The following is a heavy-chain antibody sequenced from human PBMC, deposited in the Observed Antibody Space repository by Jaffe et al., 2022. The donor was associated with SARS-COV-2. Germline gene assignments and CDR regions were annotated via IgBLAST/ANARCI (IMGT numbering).Heavy chain of an antibody. D-gene: IGHD2-15*01. CDR2: INHSGST. CDR3: ARLCSGGSCLDY. CDR1: GGSFSGYY. V-gene: IGHV4-34*01. J-gene: IGHJ4*02. Sequence: QVQLQQWGAGLLKPSETLSLTCAVYGGSFSGYYWSWIRQPPGKGLEWIGEINHSGSTNYNPSLKSRVTISVDTSKNQFSLKLSSVTAADTAVYYCARLCSGGSCLDYWGQGTLVTVSS.